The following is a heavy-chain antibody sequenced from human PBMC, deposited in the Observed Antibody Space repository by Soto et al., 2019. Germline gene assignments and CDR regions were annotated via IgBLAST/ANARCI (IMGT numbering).Heavy chain of an antibody. CDR2: IIPMLAIT. CDR1: GGTFNVYT. Sequence: QVQLVQSGAEVKKPGSSVKVSCKASGGTFNVYTIIWVRQAPGQGLEWMGRIIPMLAITNYAQRFQGRVTLTADTSTTTAYMELGSLTSEDTAVSYCALGSWSGETFDIWGQGTLVTVSS. D-gene: IGHD6-13*01. J-gene: IGHJ3*02. V-gene: IGHV1-69*02. CDR3: ALGSWSGETFDI.